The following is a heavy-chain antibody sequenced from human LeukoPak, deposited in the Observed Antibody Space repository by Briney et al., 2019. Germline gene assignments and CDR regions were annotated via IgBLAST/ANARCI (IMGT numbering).Heavy chain of an antibody. Sequence: ETLSLTCTVSGGSISSYYWSWIRQPPGKGLEWVGRIKSKTDGGTTDYAAPVKGRFTISRDDSKNTLYLQMNSLKTEDTAVYYCTTPLYVLRYFDWPNGGDYWGQGTLVTVSS. D-gene: IGHD3-9*01. CDR3: TTPLYVLRYFDWPNGGDY. V-gene: IGHV3-15*01. CDR1: GGSISSYY. J-gene: IGHJ4*02. CDR2: IKSKTDGGTT.